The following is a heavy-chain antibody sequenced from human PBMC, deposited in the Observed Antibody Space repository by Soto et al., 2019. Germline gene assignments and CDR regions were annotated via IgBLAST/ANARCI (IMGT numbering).Heavy chain of an antibody. D-gene: IGHD1-26*01. CDR2: IYYSGST. CDR1: GGSISSSSYY. CDR3: AREEDSGSYFDY. V-gene: IGHV4-39*02. Sequence: SETLSLTCTVSGGSISSSSYYWGWIRQPPGKGLEWIGSIYYSGSTYYNPSLKSRVTISVDTSKNQFSLKLSSVTAADTAVYYCAREEDSGSYFDYWGQGTLVTVSS. J-gene: IGHJ4*02.